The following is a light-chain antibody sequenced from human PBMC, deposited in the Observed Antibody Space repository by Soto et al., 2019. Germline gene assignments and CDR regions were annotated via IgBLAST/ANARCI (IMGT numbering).Light chain of an antibody. CDR1: QSVSSY. J-gene: IGKJ4*01. V-gene: IGKV3-11*01. Sequence: EIVLTQSPATLSLSPGERATLSCRASQSVSSYLAWYQQKPGQAPRLLIYDASNRATGIPVRISGSGSGTDFTLTISSLEPEDFAVYYCQQRSNWPKLTFGGGTKVEIK. CDR3: QQRSNWPKLT. CDR2: DAS.